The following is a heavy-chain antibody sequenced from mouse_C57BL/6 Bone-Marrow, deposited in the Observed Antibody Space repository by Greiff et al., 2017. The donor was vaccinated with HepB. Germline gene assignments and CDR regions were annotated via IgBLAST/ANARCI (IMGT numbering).Heavy chain of an antibody. CDR1: GYTFTSYW. Sequence: QVQLQQPGAELVKPGASVKLSCKASGYTFTSYWMQWVKQRPGQGLEWIGEIDPSDSYTNYNQKFKGKATLTVDTSSSTAYMQLSSLTSGDSAVYYCAGEGPYYYRSSWFAYWGQGTLVTVSA. V-gene: IGHV1-50*01. D-gene: IGHD1-1*01. CDR2: IDPSDSYT. CDR3: AGEGPYYYRSSWFAY. J-gene: IGHJ3*01.